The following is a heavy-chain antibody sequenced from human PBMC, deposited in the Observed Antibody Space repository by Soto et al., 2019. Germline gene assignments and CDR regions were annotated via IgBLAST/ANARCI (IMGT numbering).Heavy chain of an antibody. CDR2: ISASGGTT. V-gene: IGHV3-23*01. CDR1: GLTFSTYA. Sequence: EVQLLESGGGLVQPGGSLRLSCAATGLTFSTYAMTWVRQAPGKGLEWVSGISASGGTTDYADSVKGRFTISRDNSKNTLYLQMNSLRAEDTALYYCAKDSTRLRYFAWLPPDYWGQGTLVTVSS. J-gene: IGHJ4*02. CDR3: AKDSTRLRYFAWLPPDY. D-gene: IGHD3-9*01.